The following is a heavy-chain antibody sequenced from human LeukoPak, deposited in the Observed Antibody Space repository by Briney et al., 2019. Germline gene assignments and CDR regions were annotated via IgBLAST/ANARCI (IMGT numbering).Heavy chain of an antibody. CDR3: ARVHCGGDCDYYYYGMDV. Sequence: SETLSLTCTVSGGSISSYYWSWIRQPPGKGLEWIGYIYYAGSTNYNPSLKSRVTISVDTSKNQFSLKLSSVTAADTAVYYCARVHCGGDCDYYYYGMDVWGQGTTVTVSS. CDR1: GGSISSYY. J-gene: IGHJ6*02. D-gene: IGHD2-21*02. CDR2: IYYAGST. V-gene: IGHV4-59*01.